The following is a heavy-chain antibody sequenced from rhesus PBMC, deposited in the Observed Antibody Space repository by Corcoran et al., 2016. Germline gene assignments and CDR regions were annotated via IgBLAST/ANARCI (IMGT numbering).Heavy chain of an antibody. J-gene: IGHJ4*01. Sequence: DVQLMESGGGLVKPGGSLRLSCVASGFTFSSYEMHWVRQALGKGLEWVSVLSESGGTIDYADSGKGRFTISRDNAKNSRFLQMNSMRAEDTAVYYCTRDRGYSYSFDYWGQGVLVTVSS. D-gene: IGHD5-12*01. CDR3: TRDRGYSYSFDY. V-gene: IGHV3-100*02. CDR2: LSESGGTI. CDR1: GFTFSSYE.